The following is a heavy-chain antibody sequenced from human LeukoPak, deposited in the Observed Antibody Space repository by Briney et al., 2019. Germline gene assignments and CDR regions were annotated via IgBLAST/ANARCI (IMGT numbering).Heavy chain of an antibody. CDR2: VYYSGNA. CDR1: GGSIPTTRFY. D-gene: IGHD3-10*01. CDR3: ATHKEGSYFES. V-gene: IGHV4-39*01. Sequence: SETLSLTCSVSGGSIPTTRFYWGWIRQSPGMGLEWIGSVYYSGNAHYGPSSLDRATISIDASKKHISLNLSSVTARDTGTYYCATHKEGSYFESWGQGSLVTVSS. J-gene: IGHJ4*02.